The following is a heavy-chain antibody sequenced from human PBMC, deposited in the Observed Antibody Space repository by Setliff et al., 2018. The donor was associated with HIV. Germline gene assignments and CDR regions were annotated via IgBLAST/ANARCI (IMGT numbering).Heavy chain of an antibody. Sequence: SETLSLTCSVSGVSINRTDHYWGWIRQSPGKSLEWIGSVSQSGSTYYNPSLKSRITISVDRSKNLFSLQLISVTAAAQGVYYFARVPVPGANWFDPWGLGTLVTVSS. D-gene: IGHD3-10*02. CDR2: VSQSGST. V-gene: IGHV4-39*01. CDR3: ARVPVPGANWFDP. CDR1: GVSINRTDHY. J-gene: IGHJ5*02.